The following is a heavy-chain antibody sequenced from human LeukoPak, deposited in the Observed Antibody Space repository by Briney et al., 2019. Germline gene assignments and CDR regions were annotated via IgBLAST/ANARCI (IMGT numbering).Heavy chain of an antibody. D-gene: IGHD6-13*01. CDR2: ISGSGGST. CDR3: AKRAAGTSYLDY. J-gene: IGHJ4*02. CDR1: GFTFSSYA. Sequence: GGSLRLSCAASGFTFSSYALSWVRQAPGKGLEWVSAISGSGGSTYYADSVKGRFTISRDNSRNTLYLQMNSLRAEDTAVYYCAKRAAGTSYLDYWGQGTLVTVSS. V-gene: IGHV3-23*01.